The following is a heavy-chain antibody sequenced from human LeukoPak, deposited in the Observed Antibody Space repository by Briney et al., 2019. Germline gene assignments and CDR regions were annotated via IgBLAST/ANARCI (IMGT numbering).Heavy chain of an antibody. Sequence: GGSLRLSCAASGFTFSSYSMNWVRQAPGKGLEWVSSISSSSSYTYYADSVKGPFTISRDNAKNSLYLQMNSLRAEDTAVYYCARSLDLNIVVVTAIDYWGQGTLVTVSS. CDR1: GFTFSSYS. D-gene: IGHD2-21*02. CDR3: ARSLDLNIVVVTAIDY. V-gene: IGHV3-21*01. CDR2: ISSSSSYT. J-gene: IGHJ4*02.